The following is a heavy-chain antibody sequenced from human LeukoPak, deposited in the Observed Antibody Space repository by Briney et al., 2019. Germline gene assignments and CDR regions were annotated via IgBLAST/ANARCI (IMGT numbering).Heavy chain of an antibody. CDR3: AREETMVVTPGGGDHYAFDI. CDR2: ISSSSSYI. J-gene: IGHJ3*02. CDR1: GFTFSSYS. Sequence: NAGGSLRLSCAASGFTFSSYSMNWVRQAPGKGLEWVSSISSSSSYIYYADSVKGRFTIFRDNAKNSLYLQMNSLRAEDTAVYYCAREETMVVTPGGGDHYAFDIWGQGTMVTVSS. V-gene: IGHV3-21*01. D-gene: IGHD4-23*01.